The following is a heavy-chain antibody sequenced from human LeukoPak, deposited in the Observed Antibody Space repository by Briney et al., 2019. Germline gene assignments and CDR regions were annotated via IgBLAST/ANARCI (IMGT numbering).Heavy chain of an antibody. Sequence: GGSLRLSCVASGFTFRNYAMSWVRQAPGKGLEWVSGISGTGGSTYYADSVKGRFTISRDNSNNTLFLQMNSLRAEDTAVYYCNHHHQGAVAAALLDSWGQGTLVTVSS. CDR3: NHHHQGAVAAALLDS. V-gene: IGHV3-23*01. D-gene: IGHD6-19*01. J-gene: IGHJ4*02. CDR1: GFTFRNYA. CDR2: ISGTGGST.